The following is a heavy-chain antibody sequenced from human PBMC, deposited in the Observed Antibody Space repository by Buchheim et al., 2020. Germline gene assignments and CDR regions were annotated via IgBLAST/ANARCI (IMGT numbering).Heavy chain of an antibody. V-gene: IGHV3-13*01. CDR1: GFTFSTYD. J-gene: IGHJ4*02. D-gene: IGHD6-13*01. Sequence: EVQLVESGGGLVQPGGSLRLSCAASGFTFSTYDMHWVRQATGRGLDWVSAIGTAGDTYYAGPVKGRFTISRENAKNSLYLQMNSLRAGDTAVYYCVRRNEGSPHFDYWGQGTL. CDR3: VRRNEGSPHFDY. CDR2: IGTAGDT.